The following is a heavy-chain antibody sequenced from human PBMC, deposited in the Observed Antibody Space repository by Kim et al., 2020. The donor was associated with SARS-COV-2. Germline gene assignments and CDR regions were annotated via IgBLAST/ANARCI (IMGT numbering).Heavy chain of an antibody. CDR3: ARQENYPSGAVAGPFDY. V-gene: IGHV3-23*01. J-gene: IGHJ4*02. CDR1: GFSFSIYA. D-gene: IGHD6-13*01. CDR2: ISPIGDYI. Sequence: GGSLRLSCAASGFSFSIYALTWVRQAPGKGLEWVSSISPIGDYIYYADSVKGRFTLSRDNSKNTLFLQMNSLRAEDTAVYYCARQENYPSGAVAGPFDYWGQGDLVTVSS.